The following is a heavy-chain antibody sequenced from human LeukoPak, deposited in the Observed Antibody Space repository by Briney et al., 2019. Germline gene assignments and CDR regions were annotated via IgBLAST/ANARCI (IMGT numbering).Heavy chain of an antibody. CDR1: GFTFSNYA. D-gene: IGHD6-13*01. J-gene: IGHJ4*02. Sequence: GGSLRLSCAASGFTFSNYAMSWVRQAPGKGLEWVSGLSGSGANSYYADSVKGRFTISRDNSKNTLYFQMNSLRAEDTAVYYCARSFVAAAGIALFDYWGQGTLVTVSS. V-gene: IGHV3-23*01. CDR3: ARSFVAAAGIALFDY. CDR2: LSGSGANS.